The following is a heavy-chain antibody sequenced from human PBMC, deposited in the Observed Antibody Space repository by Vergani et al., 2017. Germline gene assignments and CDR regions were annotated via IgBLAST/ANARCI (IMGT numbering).Heavy chain of an antibody. CDR3: ATKSCGTPGCQIGYFRE. Sequence: QVHLVESGGGVVQPGRSLRLSCVVSGFTSSYSGMHWVRQAPGKGLEWVAVISYDGTQKYYADSVKGRFTISRDNSKSTLYLQMNSLRTEDTAVYYCATKSCGTPGCQIGYFREWGQGTLVHVSS. CDR2: ISYDGTQK. D-gene: IGHD1-1*01. CDR1: GFTSSYSG. V-gene: IGHV3-30*03. J-gene: IGHJ1*01.